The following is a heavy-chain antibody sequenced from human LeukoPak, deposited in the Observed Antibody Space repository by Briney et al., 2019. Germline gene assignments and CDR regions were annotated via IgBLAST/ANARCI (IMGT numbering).Heavy chain of an antibody. V-gene: IGHV3-20*04. J-gene: IGHJ4*02. CDR3: ARAPITSPFYFDY. CDR1: GFAFGEHG. CDR2: INWSGGST. Sequence: GGSLRLSCTASGFAFGEHGMSWVRQVPGKGLEWVSGINWSGGSTGYADPLRGRFTISRDNAMNSLYLQMDSLRAEDTALYYCARAPITSPFYFDYWGQGTLVTVSS. D-gene: IGHD2-2*01.